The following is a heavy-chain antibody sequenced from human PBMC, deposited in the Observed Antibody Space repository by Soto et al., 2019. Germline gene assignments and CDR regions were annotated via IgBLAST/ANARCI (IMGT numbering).Heavy chain of an antibody. CDR3: AKGHCSGGSCPGG. J-gene: IGHJ4*02. CDR1: GFTFSSYG. D-gene: IGHD2-15*01. Sequence: PGGSLRLSCAASGFTFSSYGMHWVRQAPGKGLEWVAVISYDGSNKYYADSVKGRFTISRDNSKNTLYLQMNSLRAEDTAVYYCAKGHCSGGSCPGGWGQGTLVTVSS. V-gene: IGHV3-30*18. CDR2: ISYDGSNK.